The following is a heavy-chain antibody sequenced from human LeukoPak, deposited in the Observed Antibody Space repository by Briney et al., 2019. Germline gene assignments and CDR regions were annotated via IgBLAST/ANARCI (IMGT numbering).Heavy chain of an antibody. V-gene: IGHV4-59*08. D-gene: IGHD2-15*01. Sequence: SETLSLTCTVSGGSISSYYWSWIRQPPGKGLEWIGYIYYSGSTNYNPSLKSRVTISVDTSKNQFSLKLSSVTAADTAEYYCARLGIGYCSGGSCYSDSNAFDIWGQGTMVTVSS. J-gene: IGHJ3*02. CDR1: GGSISSYY. CDR2: IYYSGST. CDR3: ARLGIGYCSGGSCYSDSNAFDI.